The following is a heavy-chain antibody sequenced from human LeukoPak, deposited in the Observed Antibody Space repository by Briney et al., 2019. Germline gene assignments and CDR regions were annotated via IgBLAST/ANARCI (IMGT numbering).Heavy chain of an antibody. Sequence: SETLSLTCTVSGGSMSSYYWSWIRQPPGKGLEWIGYIYYSGSTNYNPSLKSRVTISVDTSKNQFSLKLSSVTAADTAVYYCARGKEYSYGYNYYYYMDVWGKGTTVTVSS. D-gene: IGHD5-18*01. CDR3: ARGKEYSYGYNYYYYMDV. CDR1: GGSMSSYY. J-gene: IGHJ6*03. V-gene: IGHV4-59*01. CDR2: IYYSGST.